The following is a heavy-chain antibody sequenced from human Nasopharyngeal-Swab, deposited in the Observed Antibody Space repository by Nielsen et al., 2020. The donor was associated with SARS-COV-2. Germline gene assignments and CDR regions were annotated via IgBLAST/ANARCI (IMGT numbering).Heavy chain of an antibody. Sequence: VRQMPGKGLEWVGRIGDKDHNYATTYGASVQGRFTISRDDSKNTAFLQMDSLKTEDTAPYYCTTDFYFDYWGQGTLVTVSS. V-gene: IGHV3-73*01. J-gene: IGHJ4*02. CDR3: TTDFYFDY. CDR2: IGDKDHNYAT.